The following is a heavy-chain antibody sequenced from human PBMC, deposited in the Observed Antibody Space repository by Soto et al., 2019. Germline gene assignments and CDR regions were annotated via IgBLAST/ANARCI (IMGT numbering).Heavy chain of an antibody. D-gene: IGHD6-13*01. J-gene: IGHJ6*02. V-gene: IGHV3-23*01. CDR2: ISGSGGST. CDR3: AKDSEDTDFSFGSSWYFYYYGMDV. CDR1: GFTFSSYA. Sequence: GGSLRLSCAASGFTFSSYAMSWVRQAPGKGLEWVSAISGSGGSTYYADSVKGRFTISRDNSKNTLYLQMNSLRAEDTAVYYCAKDSEDTDFSFGSSWYFYYYGMDVWGQGTTVTVSS.